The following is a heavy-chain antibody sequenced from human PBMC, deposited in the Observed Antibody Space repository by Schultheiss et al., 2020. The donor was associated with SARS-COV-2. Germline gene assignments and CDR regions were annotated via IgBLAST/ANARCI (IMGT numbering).Heavy chain of an antibody. Sequence: GGSLRLSCAASGFTFSSYGMHWVRQAPGKGLEWVAVIWYDGSNKYYADSVKGRFTISRDNSKNTLYLQMNSLRAEDTAVYYCATDWNWGAREYWGQGTLVTVSS. D-gene: IGHD7-27*01. V-gene: IGHV3-33*08. CDR1: GFTFSSYG. CDR2: IWYDGSNK. J-gene: IGHJ4*02. CDR3: ATDWNWGAREY.